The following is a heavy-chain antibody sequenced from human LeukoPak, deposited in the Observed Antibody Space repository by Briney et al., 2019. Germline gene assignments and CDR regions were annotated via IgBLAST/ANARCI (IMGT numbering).Heavy chain of an antibody. CDR2: FDPEDGET. CDR3: ATGWTHYGAYAIDY. CDR1: GYTLTELS. J-gene: IGHJ4*02. V-gene: IGHV1-24*01. D-gene: IGHD4-17*01. Sequence: ASVKVSCKVSGYTLTELSMHWVRQAPGKGLEWMGGFDPEDGETIYAQKFQGRVTMTEDTSTDTAYMELSSLRSEDTAVYYCATGWTHYGAYAIDYWGQGTLVTVSS.